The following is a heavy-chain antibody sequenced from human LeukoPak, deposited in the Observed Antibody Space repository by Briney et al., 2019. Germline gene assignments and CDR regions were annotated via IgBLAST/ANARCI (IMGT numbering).Heavy chain of an antibody. CDR3: ARANSAWYRADY. Sequence: SETLSLTCTVSGGSISSYYWNWIRQPPGKGLEWIGYIYYSGSTNYNPSLKSRVTISLDTSKNQFSLNLNSVTAADTAVYYCARANSAWYRADYWGQGTLVTVSS. CDR1: GGSISSYY. D-gene: IGHD6-19*01. CDR2: IYYSGST. J-gene: IGHJ4*02. V-gene: IGHV4-59*01.